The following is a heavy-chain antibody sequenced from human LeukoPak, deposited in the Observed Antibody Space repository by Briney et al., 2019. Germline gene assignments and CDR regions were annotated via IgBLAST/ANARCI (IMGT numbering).Heavy chain of an antibody. D-gene: IGHD3-10*01. CDR3: ARAFRVGITIDY. CDR1: GGSVSSGGYY. J-gene: IGHJ4*02. V-gene: IGHV4-61*08. CDR2: IYHSGST. Sequence: SETLSLTCTVSGGSVSSGGYYWSWIRQPPGKGLEWIGYIYHSGSTNYNPSLKRRLTISLDTSKSQFSLNLSSVTRADTAVYYCARAFRVGITIDYWGQGTLVTVSS.